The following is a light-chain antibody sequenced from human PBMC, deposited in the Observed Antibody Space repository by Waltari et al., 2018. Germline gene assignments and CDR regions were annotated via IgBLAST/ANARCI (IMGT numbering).Light chain of an antibody. CDR3: QQYQTYPLT. Sequence: DIQMTQSPSTLSASVGDRGTITCRASQSIGGWLAWYQQKPGKAPNLLIFKASFLEGGVPSRFSGSGSGTDFTLTISSLQPDDFATYYCQQYQTYPLTFGLGTKLEI. CDR1: QSIGGW. CDR2: KAS. J-gene: IGKJ2*01. V-gene: IGKV1-5*03.